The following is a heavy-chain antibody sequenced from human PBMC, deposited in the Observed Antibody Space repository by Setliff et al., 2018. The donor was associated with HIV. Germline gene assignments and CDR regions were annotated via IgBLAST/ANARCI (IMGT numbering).Heavy chain of an antibody. Sequence: GGSLRLSCAASGFIFSSYAMSWVRQAPGKGLEWVSAISGSGANTYYADSVKGQFTISRDNSKNSLYLQMNSLRAEDTAIYYCARDLDYYFDYWGQGTLVT. CDR3: ARDLDYYFDY. CDR1: GFIFSSYA. V-gene: IGHV3-23*01. J-gene: IGHJ4*02. CDR2: ISGSGANT. D-gene: IGHD1-1*01.